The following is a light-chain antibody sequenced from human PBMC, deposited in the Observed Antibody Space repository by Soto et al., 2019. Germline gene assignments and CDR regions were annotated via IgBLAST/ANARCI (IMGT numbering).Light chain of an antibody. CDR1: PSDVGGYIS. Sequence: QSVLTQPPSASGSPGQSVTISCTGTPSDVGGYISVSWYQQHPGKAPKLIIYEVNKRPSGVPDRFSAYKSGVTAFLLVSGLKAEDEADYYCSSYAGSNRYLFGTGTKVTVL. J-gene: IGLJ1*01. CDR2: EVN. CDR3: SSYAGSNRYL. V-gene: IGLV2-8*01.